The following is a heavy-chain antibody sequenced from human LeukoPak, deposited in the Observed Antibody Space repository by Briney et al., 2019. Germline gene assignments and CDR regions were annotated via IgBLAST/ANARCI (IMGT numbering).Heavy chain of an antibody. Sequence: ASVKVSCKASGYTFTGYYMHWVRQAPGQGLEWMGWINPNSGGTNYAQKFQGRVTMTRDTSISTAYMELSRLRSDDTAVYYCARVTAYCGGDRPPVAEYFQHWGQGTLVTVSS. J-gene: IGHJ1*01. D-gene: IGHD2-21*02. CDR3: ARVTAYCGGDRPPVAEYFQH. CDR2: INPNSGGT. V-gene: IGHV1-2*02. CDR1: GYTFTGYY.